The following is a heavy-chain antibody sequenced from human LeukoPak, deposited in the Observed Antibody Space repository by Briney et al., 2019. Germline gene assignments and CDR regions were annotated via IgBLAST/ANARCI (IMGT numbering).Heavy chain of an antibody. CDR2: IYYSGST. J-gene: IGHJ4*02. CDR3: AREPAQRSPELDY. Sequence: PSETLSLTCPVSGGSISSYYWSWIRQPPGKGLEWIGYIYYSGSTNYNPSLKSRVTISVDTSKNQFSLKLSSVTAADTAVYYCAREPAQRSPELDYWGQGTLVTVSS. D-gene: IGHD1-7*01. V-gene: IGHV4-59*01. CDR1: GGSISSYY.